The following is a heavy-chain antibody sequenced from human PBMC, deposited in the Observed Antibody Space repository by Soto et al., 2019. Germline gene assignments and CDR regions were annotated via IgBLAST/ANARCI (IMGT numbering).Heavy chain of an antibody. J-gene: IGHJ4*02. D-gene: IGHD2-15*01. Sequence: ASVKVSCKASGDTFASYSRHWVCQAPGQRLEWMGWINAGNGNTKYSQKFQGRVTITRDTSASTAYMELSSLRSEDTAVYYCARGPGGPDGPGDYWGQGTLVTVSS. CDR3: ARGPGGPDGPGDY. CDR2: INAGNGNT. CDR1: GDTFASYS. V-gene: IGHV1-3*01.